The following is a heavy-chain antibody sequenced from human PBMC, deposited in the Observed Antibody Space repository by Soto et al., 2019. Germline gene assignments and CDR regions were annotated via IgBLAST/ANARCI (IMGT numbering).Heavy chain of an antibody. J-gene: IGHJ4*02. CDR3: ARHDSSGWYF. D-gene: IGHD6-19*01. CDR1: GGSISSSSYY. Sequence: PSETLSLTCTVSGGSISSSSYYWGWIRQPPGKGLEWIGSIYYSGSTYYNPSLKSRVTISVDTSKNQFSLKLSSVTAADTAVYYCARHDSSGWYFWGQGTLVTVSS. CDR2: IYYSGST. V-gene: IGHV4-39*01.